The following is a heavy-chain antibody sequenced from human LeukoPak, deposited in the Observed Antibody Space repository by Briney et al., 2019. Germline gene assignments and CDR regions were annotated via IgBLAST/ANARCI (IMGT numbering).Heavy chain of an antibody. CDR2: INHSGST. J-gene: IGHJ5*02. V-gene: IGHV4-34*01. Sequence: PSETLSLTCAVYGGSFSGNYWSWIRQSPGKGLEWIGEINHSGSTNYNTSLKSRVTISVDTSKKQFSLKLRSVTAADTAVYYCARASWGGHWFDPWGQGTLVTVSS. CDR3: ARASWGGHWFDP. CDR1: GGSFSGNY. D-gene: IGHD3-16*01.